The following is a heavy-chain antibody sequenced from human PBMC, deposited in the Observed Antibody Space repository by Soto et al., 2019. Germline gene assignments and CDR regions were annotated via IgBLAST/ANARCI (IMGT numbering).Heavy chain of an antibody. CDR2: IYYSGST. CDR3: ARLYDYVWGSYRMGAFDI. V-gene: IGHV4-59*01. Sequence: SETLSLTCTVSGGSISGYYWSWIRQPPGKGLEWIGYIYYSGSTNYNPSLKSRVTISVDTSKNQFSLKLSSVTAADTAVYYCARLYDYVWGSYRMGAFDIWGQGTMVTVSS. D-gene: IGHD3-16*02. J-gene: IGHJ3*02. CDR1: GGSISGYY.